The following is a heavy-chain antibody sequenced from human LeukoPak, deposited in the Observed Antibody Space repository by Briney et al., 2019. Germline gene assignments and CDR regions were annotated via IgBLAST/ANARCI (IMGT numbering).Heavy chain of an antibody. CDR2: VSSDGSNK. V-gene: IGHV3-30*01. CDR1: GFTFSSFA. CDR3: ARDRPVGVPIAISYDLDS. Sequence: GGSLRLSCAASGFTFSSFAIHWVRQAPGKGLEWVAVVSSDGSNKFYADSVRGRFTISRDNSKNTLNLQMNSLRPEDTAVYYCARDRPVGVPIAISYDLDSWGQGTLVSVSS. J-gene: IGHJ4*02. D-gene: IGHD2-2*02.